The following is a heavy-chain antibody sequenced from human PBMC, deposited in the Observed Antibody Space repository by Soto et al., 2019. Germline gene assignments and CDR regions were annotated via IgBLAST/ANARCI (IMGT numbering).Heavy chain of an antibody. CDR2: IYYSGST. V-gene: IGHV4-30-4*01. J-gene: IGHJ6*02. CDR1: GGSISSGDYY. CDR3: ARKSTVTSYYYYYYGMDV. Sequence: PSETLSLTGTVSGGSISSGDYYWSWIRQPPGKGLEWIGYIYYSGSTYYNPSLKSRVTISVDTSKNQFSLKLSSVTAADTAVYYCARKSTVTSYYYYYYGMDVWGQGTTVTVSS. D-gene: IGHD4-17*01.